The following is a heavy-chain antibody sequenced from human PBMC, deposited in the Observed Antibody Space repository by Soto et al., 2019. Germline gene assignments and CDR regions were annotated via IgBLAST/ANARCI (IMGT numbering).Heavy chain of an antibody. J-gene: IGHJ4*02. D-gene: IGHD3-16*01. V-gene: IGHV3-48*01. CDR3: VRERGGYYYDF. CDR2: ISVSGDTT. Sequence: EVQLVESGGGLMQAGGSLRLSCAASGFTFSIYSMNWVRQAPGKGLEWVSDISVSGDTTFYADSVKGRITVSRDNAKNSLYLQMNSVRVEDTAVYYCVRERGGYYYDFWGQGTLVTVSS. CDR1: GFTFSIYS.